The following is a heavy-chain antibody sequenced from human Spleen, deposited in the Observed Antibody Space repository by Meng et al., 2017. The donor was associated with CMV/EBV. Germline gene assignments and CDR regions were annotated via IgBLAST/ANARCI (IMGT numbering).Heavy chain of an antibody. Sequence: SETLSLTCTVSGGSISSYYWSWIRQPPGKGLEWIGYIYYSGSTNYNPSLKSRLPISVDTSKNQFSLKLSSVTAADTAVYYCARAYGSGKGKYFQHWGQGKLVTVSS. D-gene: IGHD3-10*01. CDR3: ARAYGSGKGKYFQH. CDR1: GGSISSYY. J-gene: IGHJ1*01. V-gene: IGHV4-59*01. CDR2: IYYSGST.